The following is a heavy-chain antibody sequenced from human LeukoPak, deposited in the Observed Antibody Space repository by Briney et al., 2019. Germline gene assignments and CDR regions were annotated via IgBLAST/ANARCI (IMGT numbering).Heavy chain of an antibody. D-gene: IGHD3-9*01. CDR1: GGSISSYY. J-gene: IGHJ3*02. CDR3: ARDNFDDSLDAFDI. Sequence: SETLSLTCTVSGGSISSYYWSWIRQPPGKGLEWIGYIYYSGSTNYNPSLKSRVIISVDTSKNQFSLKLSSVTAADTAVYYCARDNFDDSLDAFDIWGQGTMVTVSS. CDR2: IYYSGST. V-gene: IGHV4-59*12.